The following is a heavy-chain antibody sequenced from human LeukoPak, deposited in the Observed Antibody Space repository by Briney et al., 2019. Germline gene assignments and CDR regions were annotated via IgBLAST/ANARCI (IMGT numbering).Heavy chain of an antibody. CDR2: IYYSGST. D-gene: IGHD6-19*01. J-gene: IGHJ4*02. CDR1: GGSISSYY. Sequence: SETLSLTCTVSGGSISSYYWSWIRQPPGKGLEWIGYIYYSGSTNYNPSLKSRVTISVDTSKNQFSLKLGSVTAADTAVYYCARVPIGGIAVAGYYFDYWGQGTLVTVSS. CDR3: ARVPIGGIAVAGYYFDY. V-gene: IGHV4-59*01.